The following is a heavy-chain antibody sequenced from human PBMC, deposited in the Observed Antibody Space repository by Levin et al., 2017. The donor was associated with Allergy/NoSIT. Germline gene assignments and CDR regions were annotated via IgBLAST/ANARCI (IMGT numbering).Heavy chain of an antibody. CDR3: ARRLGTYYVH. CDR1: GGSISSGSYY. CDR2: IYYGRNT. V-gene: IGHV4-39*01. Sequence: SETLSLTCTVSGGSISSGSYYWGWIRQPPGKGLEWIGSIYYGRNTYYKPSLKSRVTMSVDTSKNQFSLKVNSVTAADTAVYYCARRLGTYYVHWGQGTLVTVSS. D-gene: IGHD3-16*01. J-gene: IGHJ4*02.